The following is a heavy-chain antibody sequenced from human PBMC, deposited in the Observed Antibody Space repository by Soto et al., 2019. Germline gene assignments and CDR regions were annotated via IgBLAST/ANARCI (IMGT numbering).Heavy chain of an antibody. CDR3: AKAGIAAVYYGMDV. V-gene: IGHV3-9*01. Sequence: PGGSLRLSCAASGFTFDDYAMHWVRQAPGKGLEWVSGISWNSGSIGYADSVKGRFTISRDNAKNSLYLQMNSLRAEDTALYYCAKAGIAAVYYGMDVWGQGTTVTVSS. CDR2: ISWNSGSI. CDR1: GFTFDDYA. D-gene: IGHD6-13*01. J-gene: IGHJ6*02.